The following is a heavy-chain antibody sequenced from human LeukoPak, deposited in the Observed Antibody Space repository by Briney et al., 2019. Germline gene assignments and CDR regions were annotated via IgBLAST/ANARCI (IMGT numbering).Heavy chain of an antibody. V-gene: IGHV3-48*04. CDR3: ARDCSGGSCYSGWGYYYGMDV. J-gene: IGHJ6*02. CDR2: ISSSSRTI. CDR1: GITFSRYS. Sequence: PGGSLRLSCAASGITFSRYSMNWVRQAPGKGLEWVSYISSSSRTIYYTDSVKGRFTISRDNAKNSLYLQMNSLRAEDTAVYSCARDCSGGSCYSGWGYYYGMDVWGHGTTVTVSS. D-gene: IGHD2-15*01.